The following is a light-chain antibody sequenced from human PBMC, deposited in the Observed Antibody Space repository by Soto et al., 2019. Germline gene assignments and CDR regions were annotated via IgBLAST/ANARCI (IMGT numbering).Light chain of an antibody. CDR2: DAS. CDR1: QYVNIY. CDR3: QQRANWPLT. J-gene: IGKJ4*01. Sequence: EIVLTQSPATVSLSPGERVTLSCRASQYVNIYLAWYQQKPGQAPRLLIYDASNRATGVPARFSGSGSGTDFTLTISRLESEDFAVYYCQQRANWPLTFGGGTKVEIK. V-gene: IGKV3-11*01.